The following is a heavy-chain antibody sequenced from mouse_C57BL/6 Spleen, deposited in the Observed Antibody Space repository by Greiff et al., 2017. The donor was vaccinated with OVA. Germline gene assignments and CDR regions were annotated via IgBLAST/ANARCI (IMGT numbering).Heavy chain of an antibody. CDR3: ASNYGSSPVFDY. CDR2: ISYDGSN. V-gene: IGHV3-6*01. Sequence: EVKLVESGPGLVKPSQSLSLTCSVTGYSITSGYYWNWIRQFPGNKLEWMGYISYDGSNNYNPSLKNRISITRDTSKNQFFLKLNSVTTEDTATYYCASNYGSSPVFDYWGQGTTLTVSS. J-gene: IGHJ2*01. CDR1: GYSITSGYY. D-gene: IGHD1-1*01.